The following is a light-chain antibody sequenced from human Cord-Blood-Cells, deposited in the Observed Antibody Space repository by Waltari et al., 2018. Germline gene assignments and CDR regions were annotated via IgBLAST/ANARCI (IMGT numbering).Light chain of an antibody. CDR3: QQYDNLT. V-gene: IGKV1-33*01. J-gene: IGKJ4*01. CDR2: DAS. CDR1: QDISNY. Sequence: DIQMTQSPSSLSASVGDRVTITCQASQDISNYLNWYQQKPGKAPKLLIYDASNLETGVPSRFSGSGSGTDFTFTISSLQPEDIATYYCQQYDNLTFGGGTKVE.